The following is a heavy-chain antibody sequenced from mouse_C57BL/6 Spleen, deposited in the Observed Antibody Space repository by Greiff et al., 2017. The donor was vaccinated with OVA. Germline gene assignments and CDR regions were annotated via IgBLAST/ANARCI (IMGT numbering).Heavy chain of an antibody. CDR3: AKLYWYFDV. J-gene: IGHJ1*03. V-gene: IGHV3-6*01. CDR2: ISYDGSN. CDR1: GYSITSGYY. Sequence: VQLQQSGPGLVKPSQSLSLTCSVTGYSITSGYYWNWIRQFPGNKLEWMGYISYDGSNNYNPSLKNRISITRDTSKNQFFLKLNSVTTEDTATYYCAKLYWYFDVWGTGTTVTVSS.